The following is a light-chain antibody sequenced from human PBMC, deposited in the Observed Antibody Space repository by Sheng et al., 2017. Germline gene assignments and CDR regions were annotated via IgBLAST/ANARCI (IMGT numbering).Light chain of an antibody. J-gene: IGLJ2*01. Sequence: QSVLTQPPSVSGAPGQRVTISCTGSSSNIGAGYNVHWYQHLPGTAPRLLIYDNINRPSGVPDRFSGSKSSTSASLAITGLQAEDEADYYCQSYDISPSGYVVIGGGTKLTVL. CDR1: SSNIGAGYN. CDR3: QSYDISPSGYVV. CDR2: DNI. V-gene: IGLV1-40*01.